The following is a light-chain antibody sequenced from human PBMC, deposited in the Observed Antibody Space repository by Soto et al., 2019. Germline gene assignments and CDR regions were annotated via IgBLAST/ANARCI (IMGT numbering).Light chain of an antibody. CDR1: QSPNLY. J-gene: IGKJ1*01. V-gene: IGKV3D-15*01. CDR3: QQYKNLPQT. CDR2: GAS. Sequence: ILMTQSPPNLSVSAGERPTTPCRASQSPNLYFTSYQQKPGQAPRLLIFGASSRATGIPARFSGSGSRTEFTLTISRLQSQDFAVYYCQQYKNLPQTFGQGTKVDIK.